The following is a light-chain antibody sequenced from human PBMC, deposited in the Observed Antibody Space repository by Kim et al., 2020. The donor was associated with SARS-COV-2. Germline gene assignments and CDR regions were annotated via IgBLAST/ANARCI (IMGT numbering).Light chain of an antibody. Sequence: CLSPGERPTLSCRASQSVSSYLAWYQQKPGQAPRLLIYDASNRATGIPARFSGSGSGTDFTLTISSLEPEDFAVYYCQQRSNWPCTFGQGTKLEI. CDR1: QSVSSY. V-gene: IGKV3-11*01. J-gene: IGKJ2*02. CDR2: DAS. CDR3: QQRSNWPCT.